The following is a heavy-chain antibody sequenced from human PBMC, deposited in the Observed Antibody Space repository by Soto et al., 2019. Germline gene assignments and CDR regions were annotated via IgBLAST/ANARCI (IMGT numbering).Heavy chain of an antibody. CDR1: GGSFSGYY. CDR2: INHSGST. J-gene: IGHJ4*02. Sequence: SATLSLTCSVYGGSFSGYYWSWIRPPPGKGLEWIGEINHSGSTNYNPSLKSRVTISVDTSKNQFSLKLSSVTAADTAVYYCARGQVWYGGNLFDDWGQGTLVTVSS. CDR3: ARGQVWYGGNLFDD. V-gene: IGHV4-34*01. D-gene: IGHD2-21*02.